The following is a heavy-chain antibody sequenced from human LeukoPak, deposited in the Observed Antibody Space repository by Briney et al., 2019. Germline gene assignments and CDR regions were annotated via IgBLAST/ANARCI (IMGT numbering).Heavy chain of an antibody. V-gene: IGHV3-30*03. D-gene: IGHD5-18*01. Sequence: GGSLRLSCAASGFTFSSYGMHWVRQAPGKGLEWVAVISYDGSNKYYADSVKGRFTISRDNSKNTLYLQMNSLRAEDTAVYYCASARGYSYGYFDYWGQGTLVTVSS. CDR3: ASARGYSYGYFDY. CDR2: ISYDGSNK. J-gene: IGHJ4*02. CDR1: GFTFSSYG.